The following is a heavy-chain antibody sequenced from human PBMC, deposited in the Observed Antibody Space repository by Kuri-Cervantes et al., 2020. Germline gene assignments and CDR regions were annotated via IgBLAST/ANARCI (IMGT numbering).Heavy chain of an antibody. CDR3: ARYSSSWYRRGYYFDY. D-gene: IGHD6-13*01. J-gene: IGHJ4*02. CDR2: ISSSGSTI. CDR1: GFTFSDYY. Sequence: GGSLRLSCAASGFTFSDYYMSWIRQAPGKGLEWVSYISSSGSTIYYADSAKGRFTISRDNAKNSLYLQMNSLRAEDTAVYYCARYSSSWYRRGYYFDYWGQGTLVTVSS. V-gene: IGHV3-11*04.